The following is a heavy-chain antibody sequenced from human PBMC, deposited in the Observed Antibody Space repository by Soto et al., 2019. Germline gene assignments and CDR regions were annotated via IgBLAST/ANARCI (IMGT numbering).Heavy chain of an antibody. V-gene: IGHV4-59*01. J-gene: IGHJ6*02. CDR2: IYYSGST. CDR1: GGSISSYY. Sequence: SETLSLTCTVSGGSISSYYWSWIRQPPGKGLEWIGYIYYSGSTNYNPSLKSRVTISVDTSKNQFSLKLNSVTAADTAVYYCARNQRDISSMDVWVHGTTVTVSS. CDR3: ARNQRDISSMDV.